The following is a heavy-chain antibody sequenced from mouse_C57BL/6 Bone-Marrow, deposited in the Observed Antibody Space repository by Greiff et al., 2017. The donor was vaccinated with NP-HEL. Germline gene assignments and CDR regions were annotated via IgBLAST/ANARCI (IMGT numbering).Heavy chain of an antibody. CDR1: GFTFSSYA. CDR2: ISDGGSYT. V-gene: IGHV5-4*03. CDR3: ARAYGWYYLDY. J-gene: IGHJ2*01. Sequence: EVKLMESGGGLVKPGGSLKLSCAASGFTFSSYAMSWVRQTPEKRLEWVATISDGGSYTYYSDNVKGRFTISRDNAKNNLYLQMSHLKSEDTAMYYCARAYGWYYLDYWGQGTTLTVSS. D-gene: IGHD1-1*02.